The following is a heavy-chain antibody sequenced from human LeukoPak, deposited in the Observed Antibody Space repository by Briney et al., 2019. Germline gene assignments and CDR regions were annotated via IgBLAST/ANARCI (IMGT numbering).Heavy chain of an antibody. Sequence: SETLSLTCTVSGGSISGYYWSWIRQPPGKGLEWIGYIYYSGSTNYNPSLKSRVTISVDTSKNQFSLKLSSVTAADTAVYYCERQGYHSECFGELTANNWFDPWGQRTLVTVRS. D-gene: IGHD3-10*01. V-gene: IGHV4-59*08. CDR1: GGSISGYY. CDR2: IYYSGST. J-gene: IGHJ5*02. CDR3: ERQGYHSECFGELTANNWFDP.